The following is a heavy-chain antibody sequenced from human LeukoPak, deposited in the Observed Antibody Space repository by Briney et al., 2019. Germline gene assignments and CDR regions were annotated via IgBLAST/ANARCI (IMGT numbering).Heavy chain of an antibody. CDR1: GGSISSYY. Sequence: SETLSLTCTVSGGSISSYYWSWIRQPPGKGLEWIGYIYYSGSTNYNPSLKSRVTISVDTSKNQFSLKLSSVTAADTAVYYCARHRPSTVVIDYWGQGTLVTVSS. J-gene: IGHJ4*02. CDR3: ARHRPSTVVIDY. D-gene: IGHD4-23*01. V-gene: IGHV4-59*08. CDR2: IYYSGST.